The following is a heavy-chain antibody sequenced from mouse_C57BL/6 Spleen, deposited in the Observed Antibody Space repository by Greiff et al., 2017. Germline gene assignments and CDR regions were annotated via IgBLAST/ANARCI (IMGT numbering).Heavy chain of an antibody. CDR1: GYTFTSYW. V-gene: IGHV1-55*01. J-gene: IGHJ4*01. Sequence: VQLQQPGAELVKPGASVKMSCKASGYTFTSYWITWVKQRPGQGLEWIGDIYPGSGSTIYNEKFKSKATLTVDTSSSTAYMQLSSLTSEDSAVYYCAREDRGDYAMDYWGQGTSVTVSS. CDR3: AREDRGDYAMDY. CDR2: IYPGSGST.